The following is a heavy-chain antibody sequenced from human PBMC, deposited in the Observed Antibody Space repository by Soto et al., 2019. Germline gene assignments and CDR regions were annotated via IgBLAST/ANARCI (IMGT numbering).Heavy chain of an antibody. J-gene: IGHJ5*02. CDR2: MNPNSGNT. V-gene: IGHV1-8*01. Sequence: QVQLVQSGAEVKKPGASVKVSCKASGYTFTTYDINWVRQATGQGLEWMGWMNPNSGNTGYAQKFQGRVTMTRNTSISTVYMELSSLRSEDTAVYYCARGRNYDFEFDPWGQGTLVTVSS. CDR3: ARGRNYDFEFDP. CDR1: GYTFTTYD. D-gene: IGHD3-3*01.